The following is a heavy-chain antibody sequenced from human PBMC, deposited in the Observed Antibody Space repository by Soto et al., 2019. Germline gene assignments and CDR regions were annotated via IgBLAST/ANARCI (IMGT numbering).Heavy chain of an antibody. CDR2: IHASRGA. CDR1: GDSITTNY. J-gene: IGHJ4*02. Sequence: SETLSLTCAVSGDSITTNYCSWVRQSGGKGLEWIGRIHASRGANYNPSLKSRLTMSIDTSNNQFSLNLTSVTDADTAVYFCARNAYGWWNSYWGQGIVVTVSS. D-gene: IGHD6-19*01. V-gene: IGHV4-59*10. CDR3: ARNAYGWWNSY.